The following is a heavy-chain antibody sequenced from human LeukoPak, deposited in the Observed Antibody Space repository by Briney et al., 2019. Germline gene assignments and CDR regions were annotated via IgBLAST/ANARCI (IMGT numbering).Heavy chain of an antibody. CDR2: IYYSGST. Sequence: SQTLSLTCTVSGGSISGYYWSWIRQPPGKGLEWIGYIYYSGSTNYNPSLKSRVTISVDTSKNQFSLKLSSVTAADTAIYFCARDPIGSGGTIDYWGQGTLVTVSS. CDR1: GGSISGYY. J-gene: IGHJ4*02. CDR3: ARDPIGSGGTIDY. D-gene: IGHD6-19*01. V-gene: IGHV4-59*01.